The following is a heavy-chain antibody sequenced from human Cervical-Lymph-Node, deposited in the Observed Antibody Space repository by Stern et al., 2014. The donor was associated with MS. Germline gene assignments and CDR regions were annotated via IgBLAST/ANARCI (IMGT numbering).Heavy chain of an antibody. J-gene: IGHJ2*01. Sequence: QVQLVESGPGLVKPSETLSLTCTVSGGSISSSSYYWGWIRQPPGKGLEWIGSIYYSGSTYYNPSLKSRVTKSGDTSKNQFSLKRSSVTAADTAVYYCARIPLAAAGTFDLWGRGTLVTVSS. CDR3: ARIPLAAAGTFDL. V-gene: IGHV4-39*01. D-gene: IGHD6-13*01. CDR1: GGSISSSSYY. CDR2: IYYSGST.